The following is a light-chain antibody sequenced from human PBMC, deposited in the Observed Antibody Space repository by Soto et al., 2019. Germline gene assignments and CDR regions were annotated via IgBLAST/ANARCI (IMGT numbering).Light chain of an antibody. CDR2: DNN. Sequence: SYELSQPPSVSVAPGQTARISSGGANFETKRVHWYQQRPGQAPILVVYDNNDRPSGIPERFTGSNSGNTATLTISRVEAGDEADYYCQVWESFSDHPYVFGGGTKLTVL. J-gene: IGLJ1*01. CDR3: QVWESFSDHPYV. V-gene: IGLV3-21*02. CDR1: NFETKR.